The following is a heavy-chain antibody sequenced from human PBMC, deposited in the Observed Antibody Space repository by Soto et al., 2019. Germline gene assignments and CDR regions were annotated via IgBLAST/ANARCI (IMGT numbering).Heavy chain of an antibody. CDR2: INHSGST. D-gene: IGHD4-17*01. J-gene: IGHJ3*02. CDR1: GGSFSGYY. CDR3: ASRLRWSRGGAFDI. V-gene: IGHV4-34*01. Sequence: QVQLQQWGAGLLKPSETLSLTCAVYGGSFSGYYWSWIRQPPGKGLEWIGEINHSGSTNYNPSLKSRVTISVDMSKNQFSLKLSSVTAADTAVYYCASRLRWSRGGAFDIWGQGTMVTVSS.